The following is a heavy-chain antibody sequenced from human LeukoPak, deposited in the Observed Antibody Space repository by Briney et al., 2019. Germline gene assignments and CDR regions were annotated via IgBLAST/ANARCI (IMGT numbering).Heavy chain of an antibody. CDR2: ISAYTGNT. CDR1: GYTFSTYS. CDR3: ARGPASDYNWFDP. V-gene: IGHV1-18*01. J-gene: IGHJ5*02. D-gene: IGHD2-21*02. Sequence: ASVRVSCKASGYTFSTYSISWVRQAPGQGLEWMGWISAYTGNTNYAQNLQGRVTMTTDTSTTTAYLQLRSLRSDDTAVYYCARGPASDYNWFDPWGQGTLVTVSS.